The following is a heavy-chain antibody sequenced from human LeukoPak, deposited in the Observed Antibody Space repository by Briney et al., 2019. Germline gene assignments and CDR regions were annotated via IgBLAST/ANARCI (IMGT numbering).Heavy chain of an antibody. CDR3: ARGSDDSSGYYYLPLDY. D-gene: IGHD3-22*01. V-gene: IGHV4-59*08. J-gene: IGHJ4*02. Sequence: SETLSLTCTVSGGSISSYYWSWIRQPPGKGLERIGYIYYSGSTNYNPSLKSRVTISVDTSKNQFSLKLSSVTAADTAVYYCARGSDDSSGYYYLPLDYWGQGTLVTVSS. CDR1: GGSISSYY. CDR2: IYYSGST.